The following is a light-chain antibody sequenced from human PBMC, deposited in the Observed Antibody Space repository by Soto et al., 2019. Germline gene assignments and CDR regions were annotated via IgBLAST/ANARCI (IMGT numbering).Light chain of an antibody. CDR1: QSISSW. CDR2: DAS. V-gene: IGKV1-5*01. J-gene: IGKJ1*01. CDR3: KQYNSYWT. Sequence: DIQMTQSPSTLSASVGDRVTITCRASQSISSWLAWYQQKPGKAPKLLIYDASSLESGVPSRFSGSGSGTELTLTISSLQPDDFATYYCKQYNSYWTFGQGTKVEIK.